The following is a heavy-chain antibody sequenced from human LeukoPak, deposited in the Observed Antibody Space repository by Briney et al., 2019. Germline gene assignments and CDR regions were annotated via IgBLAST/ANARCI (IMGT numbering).Heavy chain of an antibody. V-gene: IGHV3-74*01. CDR3: TGGANWAFDY. CDR1: GFTFNTYP. J-gene: IGHJ4*02. D-gene: IGHD1-1*01. CDR2: VYSDGSDS. Sequence: PGGSLRLSCTASGFTFNTYPMHWVRQAPGKGLVWVSRVYSDGSDSRHADSVKGRFTISRDNAKNTLYLQMNSLRVEDTAVYYCTGGANWAFDYWGQGTLVTVSS.